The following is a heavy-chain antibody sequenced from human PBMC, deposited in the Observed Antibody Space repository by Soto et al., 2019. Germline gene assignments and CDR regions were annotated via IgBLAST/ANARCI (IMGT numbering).Heavy chain of an antibody. CDR1: GGTFSSYA. D-gene: IGHD5-18*01. CDR3: ARVVGRIQPWPSSYHYGMDV. CDR2: IIPIFGTA. Sequence: QVQLVQSGAEVKKPGSSVKVSCKASGGTFSSYAISWVRQAPGQGLEWMGGIIPIFGTANYAQKFQGRVTITADESTSTAYMELSSLRSEDTAVYYCARVVGRIQPWPSSYHYGMDVWGQGTTVTVSS. V-gene: IGHV1-69*12. J-gene: IGHJ6*02.